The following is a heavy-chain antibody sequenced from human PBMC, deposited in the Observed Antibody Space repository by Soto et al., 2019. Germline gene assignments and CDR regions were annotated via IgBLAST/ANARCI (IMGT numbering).Heavy chain of an antibody. Sequence: SVKVSCKASGGTFSSYAISWVRQAPGQGLEWMGGIIPIFGTANYAQKFQGRVTITADESTSTAYMELSSLRSEDTAVYYCARDRGRGGAYYYYYCMDVWGKGTTVTVSS. V-gene: IGHV1-69*13. CDR3: ARDRGRGGAYYYYYCMDV. J-gene: IGHJ6*03. D-gene: IGHD3-10*01. CDR1: GGTFSSYA. CDR2: IIPIFGTA.